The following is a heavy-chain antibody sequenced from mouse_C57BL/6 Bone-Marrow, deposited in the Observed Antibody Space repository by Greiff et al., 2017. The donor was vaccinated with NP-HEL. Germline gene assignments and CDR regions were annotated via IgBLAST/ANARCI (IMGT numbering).Heavy chain of an antibody. CDR1: GFSLTSYG. J-gene: IGHJ2*01. D-gene: IGHD3-3*01. CDR2: IWSGGST. V-gene: IGHV2-2*01. CDR3: ARNKRALGQDYYYFDY. Sequence: QVQLQQSGPGLVQPSQCLSITCTVSGFSLTSYGVHWVRQSPGKGLEWLGVIWSGGSTDYNAAFISRLSISKDNSKSQVFFKMNSLQADDTAIYYCARNKRALGQDYYYFDYWGQGTTLTVSS.